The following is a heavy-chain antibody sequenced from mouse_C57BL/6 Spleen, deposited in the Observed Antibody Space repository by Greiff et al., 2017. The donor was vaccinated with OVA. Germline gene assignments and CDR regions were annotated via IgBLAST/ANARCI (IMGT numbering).Heavy chain of an antibody. V-gene: IGHV1-54*01. CDR2: INPGSGGT. CDR3: ARGYSNYYWCAY. CDR1: GYAFTNYL. Sequence: VQLQQSGAELVRPGTSVTVSCKASGYAFTNYLIEWVKQRPGQGLEWIGVINPGSGGTNYNEKFKGKATLTADKSSSTAYMQRSSRTSEDSAVYFCARGYSNYYWCAYWGQGTLVTVSA. D-gene: IGHD2-5*01. J-gene: IGHJ3*01.